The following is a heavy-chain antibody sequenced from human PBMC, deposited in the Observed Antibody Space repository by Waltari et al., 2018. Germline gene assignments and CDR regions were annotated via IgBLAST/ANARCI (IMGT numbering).Heavy chain of an antibody. Sequence: EVQLLESGGGLVQPGGSLRLSGAAAGFTFSSCARSWVRQAPGKGLEWVSAISGSVGSTYYADSVKGRFTISRDNSKNTLYLQMNSLRAEDTAVYYCATDPLYGDSLGYWGQGTLVTVSS. CDR1: GFTFSSCA. CDR3: ATDPLYGDSLGY. V-gene: IGHV3-23*01. D-gene: IGHD4-17*01. J-gene: IGHJ4*02. CDR2: ISGSVGST.